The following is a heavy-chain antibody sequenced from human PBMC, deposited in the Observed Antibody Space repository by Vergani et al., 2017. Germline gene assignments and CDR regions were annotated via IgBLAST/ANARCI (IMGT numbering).Heavy chain of an antibody. CDR1: GGSISSYY. Sequence: QVQLQESGPGLVKPSETLSLTCTVSGGSISSYYWSWIRQPPGKGLEWIGYIYYSGSTNYNPSLKSRVTIAVDTSKNQFSLKLSSVTAADTAVYYWARGTRDGGWTGLGPFDPWGQGTLVTVSS. CDR3: ARGTRDGGWTGLGPFDP. V-gene: IGHV4-59*01. D-gene: IGHD3/OR15-3a*01. CDR2: IYYSGST. J-gene: IGHJ5*02.